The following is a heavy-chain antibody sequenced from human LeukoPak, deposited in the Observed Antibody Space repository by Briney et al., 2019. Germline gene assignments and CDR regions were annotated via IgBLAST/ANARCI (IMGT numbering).Heavy chain of an antibody. CDR2: FYHGGST. V-gene: IGHV4-38-2*02. CDR1: GYSISTGYY. D-gene: IGHD3-22*01. Sequence: SETLSLTCTVSGYSISTGYYWDWIRQPPGKGLEWIGTFYHGGSTYYNPSLKSRVTISVDTSKNQFSLNLTSVTAADTALYYCARTYYGDSGYFPDDAFDIWGQGTMVTVSS. J-gene: IGHJ3*02. CDR3: ARTYYGDSGYFPDDAFDI.